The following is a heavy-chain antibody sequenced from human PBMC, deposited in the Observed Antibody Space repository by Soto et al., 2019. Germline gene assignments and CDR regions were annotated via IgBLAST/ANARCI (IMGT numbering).Heavy chain of an antibody. D-gene: IGHD5-18*01. J-gene: IGHJ6*03. CDR1: GFTFSDYY. Sequence: QVQLVESGGGLVKPGGSLRLSCAASGFTFSDYYMSWIRQAPGKGLEWVSYISSSGSTIYYADSVKGRFTISRDNAKNSLYLQMNSLRAEETAVYYCARIPLPALEARGYSYGYIPTYYYYYYMDVWGKGTTVTVSS. CDR2: ISSSGSTI. V-gene: IGHV3-11*01. CDR3: ARIPLPALEARGYSYGYIPTYYYYYYMDV.